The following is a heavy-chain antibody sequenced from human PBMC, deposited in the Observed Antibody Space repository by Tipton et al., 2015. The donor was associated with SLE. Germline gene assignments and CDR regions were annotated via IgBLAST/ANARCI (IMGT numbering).Heavy chain of an antibody. J-gene: IGHJ4*02. Sequence: SLRLSCAASGFTFNNYDMNWVRQPPGQGLEWVSSIDSRGTSIYYADSVRGRFIISRDNAKNSLFLQISGLRADDTGIYYCVRDFPVQGLFDYWGQGALVIVSS. CDR2: IDSRGTSI. CDR3: VRDFPVQGLFDY. V-gene: IGHV3-48*03. CDR1: GFTFNNYD. D-gene: IGHD3-10*01.